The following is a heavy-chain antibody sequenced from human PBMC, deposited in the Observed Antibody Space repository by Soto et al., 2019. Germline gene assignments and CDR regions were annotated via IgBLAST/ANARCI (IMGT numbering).Heavy chain of an antibody. CDR1: GYTFTGYY. Sequence: GASVKVSCKASGYTFTGYYMHWVRQAPGQGLEWMGWINPNSGGTNYAQKFQGWVTMTRDTSISTAYMELSRLRSDDTAVYYYARSGGVGYDFWSGYQNWFDPWGQGTLVTVSS. J-gene: IGHJ5*02. D-gene: IGHD3-3*01. CDR3: ARSGGVGYDFWSGYQNWFDP. CDR2: INPNSGGT. V-gene: IGHV1-2*04.